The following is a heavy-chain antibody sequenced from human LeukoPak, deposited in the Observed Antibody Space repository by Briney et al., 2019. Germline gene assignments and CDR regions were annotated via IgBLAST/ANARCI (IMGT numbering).Heavy chain of an antibody. V-gene: IGHV4-34*01. CDR1: GGSFSGYY. D-gene: IGHD2/OR15-2a*01. CDR2: INHSGST. Sequence: KPSETLSLTCAVYGGSFSGYYWSWIRQAPGKGLEWIGEINHSGSTNYNPSLKSRVTISVDTSKNQFSLKLSSVTAADTAVCYCARGFYAFDIWGQGTMVTVSS. CDR3: ARGFYAFDI. J-gene: IGHJ3*02.